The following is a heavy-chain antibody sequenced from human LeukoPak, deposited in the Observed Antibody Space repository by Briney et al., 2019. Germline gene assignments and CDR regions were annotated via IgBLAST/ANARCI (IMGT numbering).Heavy chain of an antibody. CDR2: ILNDGST. CDR3: ARGSMGGSGSYYRDYYYGMDV. CDR1: GGSISTFY. Sequence: SETLSLTCTVSGGSISTFYWTWIRQPAGKGLEWIGRILNDGSTNYNPSLKRRVTMSVDTSKNQFSRMVNSVTAADTAVYYCARGSMGGSGSYYRDYYYGMDVWGQGITVTVSS. D-gene: IGHD3-10*01. V-gene: IGHV4-4*07. J-gene: IGHJ6*02.